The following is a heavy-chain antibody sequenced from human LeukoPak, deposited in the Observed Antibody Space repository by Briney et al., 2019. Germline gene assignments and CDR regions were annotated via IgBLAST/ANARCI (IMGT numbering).Heavy chain of an antibody. CDR2: IIPILGIA. CDR3: ARDGINTPFDY. V-gene: IGHV1-69*04. CDR1: GGTFSSYA. D-gene: IGHD1-14*01. Sequence: SVKASCKASGGTFSSYAISWVRQAPGQGLEWMGRIIPILGIANYAQKFQGRVTITADKSTSTAYMELSSLRSEDTAVYYCARDGINTPFDYWGQGTLVTVSS. J-gene: IGHJ4*02.